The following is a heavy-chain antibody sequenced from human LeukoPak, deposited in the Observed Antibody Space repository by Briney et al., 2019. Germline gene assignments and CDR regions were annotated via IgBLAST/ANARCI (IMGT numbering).Heavy chain of an antibody. CDR1: GFTFSYYG. D-gene: IGHD3-10*01. Sequence: PGGSLRLSCAASGFTFSYYGMHWVRQAPGKGLEWVANISYDGGSKYYADSVKGRFTISRDNSKNTLNLQMNSLRADDTAVYFCVRDSSGDSSGRPSLDYWGQGTLVTVSS. CDR3: VRDSSGDSSGRPSLDY. J-gene: IGHJ4*02. V-gene: IGHV3-33*01. CDR2: ISYDGGSK.